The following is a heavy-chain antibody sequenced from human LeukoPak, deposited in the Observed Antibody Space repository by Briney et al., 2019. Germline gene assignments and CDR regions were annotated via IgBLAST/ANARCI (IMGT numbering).Heavy chain of an antibody. CDR1: GFTFSDYY. V-gene: IGHV3-11*01. Sequence: GGSLRLSCAASGFTFSDYYVSWIRQAPGKGLEWVSYISSSGSTIYYADSVKGRLTISRDNAKNSLYLQMNSLRAEDTAVYYCAKDDGWVQYANWGQGTLVTVSS. J-gene: IGHJ4*02. CDR3: AKDDGWVQYAN. D-gene: IGHD5-24*01. CDR2: ISSSGSTI.